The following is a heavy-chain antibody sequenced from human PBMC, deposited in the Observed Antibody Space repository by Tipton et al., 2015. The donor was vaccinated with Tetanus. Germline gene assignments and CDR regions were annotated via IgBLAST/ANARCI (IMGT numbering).Heavy chain of an antibody. J-gene: IGHJ4*02. CDR1: GYTFTQYG. V-gene: IGHV1-18*01. D-gene: IGHD3-10*01. CDR2: DNGNSGNT. CDR3: ARDYFGSGSNYYFDY. Sequence: QVQLVQSGAGVKKPGASVKVSCKASGYTFTQYGINWVRQAPGQELEWMGWDNGNSGNTNYAKKFQGRVTMTTDTSTNTAYMELRSLRSDDTAVYYCARDYFGSGSNYYFDYWGQGSQVSVSS.